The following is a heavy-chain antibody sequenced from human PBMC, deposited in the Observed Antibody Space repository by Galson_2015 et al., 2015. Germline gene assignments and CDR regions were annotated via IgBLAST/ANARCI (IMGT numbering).Heavy chain of an antibody. D-gene: IGHD3-22*01. Sequence: SLRLSCAASGFTFITYGMHWVRQAPGKGLGWVAIVSYDGSNKHYADSVKGRFTISRDNFKNTLYLQMNSLRAEDTAVYYCARGQHYFDSSGYSYAYFDYWGQGTLVTVSS. J-gene: IGHJ4*02. CDR1: GFTFITYG. CDR3: ARGQHYFDSSGYSYAYFDY. V-gene: IGHV3-30*03. CDR2: VSYDGSNK.